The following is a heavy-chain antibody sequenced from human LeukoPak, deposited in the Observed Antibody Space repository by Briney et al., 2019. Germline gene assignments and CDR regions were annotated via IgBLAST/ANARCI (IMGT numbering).Heavy chain of an antibody. Sequence: PGGSLRLSCAASGFTFSGCAMNWVRQAPGKGLEWVSAISGSGDNTYYADSVKGRFTISRDNSKNTVYLQMNSLRAEDTAVYYCARDFFSGSYYYFDYWGQGTLVTVSS. CDR1: GFTFSGCA. J-gene: IGHJ4*02. V-gene: IGHV3-23*01. CDR3: ARDFFSGSYYYFDY. D-gene: IGHD1-26*01. CDR2: ISGSGDNT.